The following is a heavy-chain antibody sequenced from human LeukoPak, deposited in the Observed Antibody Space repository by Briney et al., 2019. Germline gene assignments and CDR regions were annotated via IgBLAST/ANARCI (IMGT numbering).Heavy chain of an antibody. CDR1: GGSFSGYY. CDR2: INHSGST. D-gene: IGHD3-10*01. J-gene: IGHJ6*02. V-gene: IGHV4-34*01. Sequence: SETLSLTCAVYGGSFSGYYWSWIRQPPGKELEWIGEINHSGSTNYNPSLKSRVTISVDTSKNQFSLKLSSVTAADTAVYYCARGVITMVRGVILYYYGMDVWGQGTTVTVSS. CDR3: ARGVITMVRGVILYYYGMDV.